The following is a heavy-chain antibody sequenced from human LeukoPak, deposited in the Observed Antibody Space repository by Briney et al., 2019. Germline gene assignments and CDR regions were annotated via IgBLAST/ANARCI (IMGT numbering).Heavy chain of an antibody. V-gene: IGHV3-11*06. Sequence: GGSLRLSCAASGFTFSDYYMSWIRQAPGKGLEWVSYTSSSSSYTNYADSVKGRFTISRDNAKNSLYLQMNSLRAEDTAVYYCARGLSTTGTTDYYYGMDVWGQGTTVTVSS. D-gene: IGHD1-1*01. CDR3: ARGLSTTGTTDYYYGMDV. CDR2: TSSSSSYT. J-gene: IGHJ6*02. CDR1: GFTFSDYY.